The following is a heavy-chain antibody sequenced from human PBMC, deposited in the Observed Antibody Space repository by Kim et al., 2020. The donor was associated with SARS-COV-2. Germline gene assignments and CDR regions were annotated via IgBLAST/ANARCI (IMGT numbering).Heavy chain of an antibody. D-gene: IGHD6-19*01. V-gene: IGHV3-7*01. CDR3: ARETGIAVAGTRSGLFDY. Sequence: GGSLRLSCAASGFTFSSYWMSWVRQAPGKGLEWVANIKQDGSEKYYVDSVKGRFTISRDNAKNSLYLQMNSLRAEDTAVYYCARETGIAVAGTRSGLFDYWGQGTLVTVSS. CDR1: GFTFSSYW. J-gene: IGHJ4*02. CDR2: IKQDGSEK.